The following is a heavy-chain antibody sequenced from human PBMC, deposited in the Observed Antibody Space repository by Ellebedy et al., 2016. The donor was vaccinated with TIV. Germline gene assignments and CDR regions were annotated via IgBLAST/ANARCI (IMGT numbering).Heavy chain of an antibody. V-gene: IGHV4-59*01. J-gene: IGHJ6*03. D-gene: IGHD5-18*01. CDR2: IYYSGST. Sequence: SETLSLXXTVSGGSISSYYWSWIRQPPGKGLEWIGYIYYSGSTNYNPSLKSRVTISVDMSKNQFSLKLSSVTAADTAVYYCARAGYSYGSYYMDVWGKGTTVTVSS. CDR1: GGSISSYY. CDR3: ARAGYSYGSYYMDV.